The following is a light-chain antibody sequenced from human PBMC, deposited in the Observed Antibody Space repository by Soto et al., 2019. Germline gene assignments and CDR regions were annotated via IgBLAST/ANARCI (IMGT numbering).Light chain of an antibody. CDR3: SSYTSTFTLYV. V-gene: IGLV2-14*03. CDR2: DVS. Sequence: QSALTQPASVSGSPGQSITISCTGTGSDIGSYNYVSWYQQHPGKAPKLMIYDVSNRPSGVSNRFSGSKSGNTASLTISGLHAEDDADYYCSSYTSTFTLYVFGTGTKVTVL. CDR1: GSDIGSYNY. J-gene: IGLJ1*01.